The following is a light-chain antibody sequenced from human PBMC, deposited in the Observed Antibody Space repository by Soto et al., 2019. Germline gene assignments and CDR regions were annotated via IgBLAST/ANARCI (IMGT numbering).Light chain of an antibody. CDR2: DVN. V-gene: IGLV2-14*03. Sequence: QSALTQPASVSGSPGQSIAISCTGTSSDVGSYNSVSWYQQYPGKAPKLMIHDVNNRPSGISDRFSGSKSGNTASLTISGLQAEDGADYYCSSFTSSTSDVFGTGTKLTVL. CDR3: SSFTSSTSDV. CDR1: SSDVGSYNS. J-gene: IGLJ1*01.